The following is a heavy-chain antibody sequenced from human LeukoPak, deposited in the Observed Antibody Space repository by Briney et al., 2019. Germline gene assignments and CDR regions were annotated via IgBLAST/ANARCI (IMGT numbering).Heavy chain of an antibody. D-gene: IGHD5-24*01. V-gene: IGHV3-23*01. CDR1: GFAFSNYA. CDR3: AKGKDGYYYHGVDV. J-gene: IGHJ6*02. CDR2: ISGSGTDT. Sequence: GGSLRLSCAASGFAFSNYAMSWVRQAPDKGLEWVSVISGSGTDTYYADSVKGRFTVSRDNSKGILYLQLNSLRADDTATYYCAKGKDGYYYHGVDVWGQGTTVTVSS.